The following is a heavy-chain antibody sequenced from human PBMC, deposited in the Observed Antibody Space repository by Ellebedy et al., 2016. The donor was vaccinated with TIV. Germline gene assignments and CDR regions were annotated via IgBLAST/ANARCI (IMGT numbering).Heavy chain of an antibody. Sequence: GESLKISCAASGFTFSDYYMSWIRQAPGKGLEWVSYISGSSTTIRYADSVKGRFTISRDNTKNSLYLQMNSLRAEDTAVYYCAKDRGMGALLFDYWGQGTLVTVSS. CDR1: GFTFSDYY. J-gene: IGHJ4*02. CDR2: ISGSSTTI. CDR3: AKDRGMGALLFDY. D-gene: IGHD1-26*01. V-gene: IGHV3-11*01.